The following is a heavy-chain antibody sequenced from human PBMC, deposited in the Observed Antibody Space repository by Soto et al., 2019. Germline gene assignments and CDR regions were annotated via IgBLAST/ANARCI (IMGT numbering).Heavy chain of an antibody. CDR3: AGGLYFGDY. D-gene: IGHD3-16*01. V-gene: IGHV3-30*03. Sequence: QVQLVESGGGVVQPGRSLRLSCAASGFSFSSYGMQWVRQAPGKRLEWVAVISYDGSNKYYADSVKGRFIISRDNSKNTLYLQMTSLRAEDTAVYYCAGGLYFGDYWGQGTLVTVSS. J-gene: IGHJ4*02. CDR2: ISYDGSNK. CDR1: GFSFSSYG.